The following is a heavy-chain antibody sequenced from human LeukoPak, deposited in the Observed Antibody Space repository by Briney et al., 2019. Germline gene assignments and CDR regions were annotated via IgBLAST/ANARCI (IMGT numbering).Heavy chain of an antibody. CDR3: ASGRGGKDFDY. V-gene: IGHV4-39*07. D-gene: IGHD4-23*01. CDR2: IYYSGST. J-gene: IGHJ4*02. CDR1: GGSISSSSYY. Sequence: SETLSLTCTVSGGSISSSSYYWGWIRQPPGKGLEWIGSIYYSGSTYYNPSLKSRVTISVDTSKNQFSLKLSSVTAADTAVYYCASGRGGKDFDYWGQGTLVTVSS.